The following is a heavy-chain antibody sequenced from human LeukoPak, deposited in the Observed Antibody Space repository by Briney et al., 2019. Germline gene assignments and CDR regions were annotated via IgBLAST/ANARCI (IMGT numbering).Heavy chain of an antibody. Sequence: EASVKVSCKSSGYTFTGYYMHWVRQAPGQGLEWMGWINPNSGGTNYAQKFQGRVTMTRDTSISTAYMELSRLRSDDTAVYYCARQFYDCWSGYYTRGFDYWGQGTLVTVSS. CDR2: INPNSGGT. J-gene: IGHJ4*02. V-gene: IGHV1-2*02. D-gene: IGHD3-3*01. CDR1: GYTFTGYY. CDR3: ARQFYDCWSGYYTRGFDY.